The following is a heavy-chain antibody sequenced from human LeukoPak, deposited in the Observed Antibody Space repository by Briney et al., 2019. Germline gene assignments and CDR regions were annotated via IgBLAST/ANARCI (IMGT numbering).Heavy chain of an antibody. J-gene: IGHJ5*02. CDR2: ISSSSSYI. D-gene: IGHD3-9*01. Sequence: GGSLRLSCAASGSTSSSYSMNWVRRAPGKGLEWVSSISSSSSYIYYADSVKGRFTISRDNAKNSLYLQMNSLRAEDTAVYYCASLTGYDYPKAWGQGTLVTVSS. V-gene: IGHV3-21*01. CDR1: GSTSSSYS. CDR3: ASLTGYDYPKA.